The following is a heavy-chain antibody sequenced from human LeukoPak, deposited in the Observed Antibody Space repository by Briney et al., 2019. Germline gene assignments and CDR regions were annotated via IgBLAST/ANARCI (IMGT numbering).Heavy chain of an antibody. V-gene: IGHV1-2*02. CDR2: INPNSGGT. Sequence: ASVKVSCKASGYTFISYGISWVRQAPGQGLEWMGWINPNSGGTIYAQYFQGRVTMTRDTSISTAYMELSRLRSDDTAVYYCARGGGYNWNFDYWGQGTLVTVSS. D-gene: IGHD1-20*01. CDR3: ARGGGYNWNFDY. J-gene: IGHJ4*02. CDR1: GYTFISYG.